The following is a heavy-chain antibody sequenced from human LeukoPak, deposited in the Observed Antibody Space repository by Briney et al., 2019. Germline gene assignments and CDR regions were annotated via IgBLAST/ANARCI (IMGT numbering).Heavy chain of an antibody. V-gene: IGHV3-23*01. CDR3: AKDISIAVLANAFDI. CDR2: ISGSGGST. D-gene: IGHD6-19*01. Sequence: GGSLRLSCAASGFTFSSYAMSWVRQAPGKGLEWVSAISGSGGSTYYADSVKGRFTISRDNAKNSLYLQMNSLRAEDTAFYYCAKDISIAVLANAFDIWGQGTMVTVSS. J-gene: IGHJ3*02. CDR1: GFTFSSYA.